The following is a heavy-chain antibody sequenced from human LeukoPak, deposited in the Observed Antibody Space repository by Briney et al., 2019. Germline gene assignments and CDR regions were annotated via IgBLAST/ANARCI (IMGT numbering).Heavy chain of an antibody. CDR3: VTYSLAVAGADH. J-gene: IGHJ5*02. V-gene: IGHV3-11*04. D-gene: IGHD6-19*01. CDR2: ISSSGNAI. Sequence: GGSLRLSCSAPGFTFSDYYMSWIRQAPGEGLEWVSHISSSGNAIHYADSVKGRFTISRDNAKNSLYLQMNSLRAEDTAVYYCVTYSLAVAGADHWGQGTLVTVSS. CDR1: GFTFSDYY.